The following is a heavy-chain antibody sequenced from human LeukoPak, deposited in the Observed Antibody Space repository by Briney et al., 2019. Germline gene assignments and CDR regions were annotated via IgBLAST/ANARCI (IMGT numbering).Heavy chain of an antibody. Sequence: PGGSLRLPCAASGFTFSSYAMHWVRQAPGKGLEWVAVISYDGSNKYYADSVKGRFTISRDNAKNSLYLQMNSLSAEDTAVYYCAREYTSGWPDAFDIWGQGTMVTVSS. D-gene: IGHD6-19*01. CDR3: AREYTSGWPDAFDI. V-gene: IGHV3-30*04. J-gene: IGHJ3*02. CDR2: ISYDGSNK. CDR1: GFTFSSYA.